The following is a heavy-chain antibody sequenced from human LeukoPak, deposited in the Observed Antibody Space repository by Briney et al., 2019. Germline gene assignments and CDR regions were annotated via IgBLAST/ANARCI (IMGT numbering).Heavy chain of an antibody. D-gene: IGHD3-16*01. CDR1: GFTFSSNV. CDR2: SNNKGDYT. CDR3: AKAREASRLRYGMDV. Sequence: GGSLRLSCAASGFTFSSNVMNWVRQAPGKGLEWVSGSNNKGDYTYYADSVRGRFTISRDNSKNMLYLQMNSLRAEDTALYYCAKAREASRLRYGMDVWGQGTTVTVSS. V-gene: IGHV3-23*01. J-gene: IGHJ6*02.